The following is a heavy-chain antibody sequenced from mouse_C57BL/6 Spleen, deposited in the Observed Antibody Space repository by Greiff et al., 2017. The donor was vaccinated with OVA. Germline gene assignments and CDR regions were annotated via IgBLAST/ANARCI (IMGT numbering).Heavy chain of an antibody. CDR1: GYTFTSYW. CDR2: IDPSDSYT. J-gene: IGHJ2*01. CDR3: ARWDGLGYY. V-gene: IGHV1-50*01. D-gene: IGHD4-1*01. Sequence: VQLQQSGAELVKPGASVKLSCKASGYTFTSYWMQWVKQRPGQGLEWIGEIDPSDSYTNYNQKFKGKATLTVDTSSSTAYMQLSSLTSEDSAVYYCARWDGLGYYWGQGTTLTVSS.